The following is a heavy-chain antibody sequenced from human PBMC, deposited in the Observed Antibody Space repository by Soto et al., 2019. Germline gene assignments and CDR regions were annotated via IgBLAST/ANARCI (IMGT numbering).Heavy chain of an antibody. D-gene: IGHD3-3*01. J-gene: IGHJ4*02. V-gene: IGHV4-39*01. CDR2: IYYSGIT. CDR1: GRSISSSSYY. CDR3: VRSRRWDSDFWSGYYVAFDY. Sequence: PSETLSLTCTVSGRSISSSSYYWGGIRQPPGKGLEWIGSIYYSGITYYNPSLKSRVTISVDTSKNQFSLKLSSVTAADTAVYYCVRSRRWDSDFWSGYYVAFDYWGQGNLVTVYS.